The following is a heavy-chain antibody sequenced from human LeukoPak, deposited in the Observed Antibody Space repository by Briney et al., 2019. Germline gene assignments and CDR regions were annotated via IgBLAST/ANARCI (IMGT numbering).Heavy chain of an antibody. J-gene: IGHJ3*02. CDR1: GFTVSSNY. CDR3: ARSGPRALHDYGDYETPAYDAFDI. Sequence: HPGGSLRLSCAASGFTVSSNYMSWVRQAPGKGLEWVSVIYSGGSTYYADSVKGRFTISRDNAKNSLYLQMNSLRAEDTAVYYCARSGPRALHDYGDYETPAYDAFDIWGQGTMVTVSS. V-gene: IGHV3-53*01. CDR2: IYSGGST. D-gene: IGHD4-17*01.